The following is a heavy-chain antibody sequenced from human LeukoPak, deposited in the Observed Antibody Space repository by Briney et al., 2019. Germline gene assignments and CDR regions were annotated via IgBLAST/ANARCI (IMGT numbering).Heavy chain of an antibody. CDR1: GFTFSSYA. V-gene: IGHV3-23*01. J-gene: IGHJ4*02. CDR2: ISGSGGST. Sequence: GGSLRLSCAGSGFTFSSYAMSWVRQTPRKGLEWVAGISGSGGSTSYADSVKGRFTISRDNPKNTLYLEMNSLRAEDTAVYFCAKRGVVIRVILVGFHKEAYYFDSWGQGALVTVSS. D-gene: IGHD3-22*01. CDR3: AKRGVVIRVILVGFHKEAYYFDS.